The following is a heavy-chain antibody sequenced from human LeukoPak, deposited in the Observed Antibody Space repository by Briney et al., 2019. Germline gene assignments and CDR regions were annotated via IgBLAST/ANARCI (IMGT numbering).Heavy chain of an antibody. V-gene: IGHV3-23*01. CDR2: ISGSGGST. CDR1: GFTFSSYA. Sequence: GGSLRLSRAASGFTFSSYAMSWVRQAPGKGLEWVSAISGSGGSTYYADSVKGRFTISRDNSKNTLYLQMNSLRAEDTAVYYCVGGRWELRPYYFDYWGQGTLVTVSS. D-gene: IGHD1-26*01. CDR3: VGGRWELRPYYFDY. J-gene: IGHJ4*02.